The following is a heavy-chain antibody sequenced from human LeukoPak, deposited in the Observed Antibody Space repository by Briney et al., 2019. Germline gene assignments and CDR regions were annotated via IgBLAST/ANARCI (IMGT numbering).Heavy chain of an antibody. CDR2: TSSSDAGT. CDR1: GIKFSSYA. Sequence: GGSLRLSCEASGIKFSSYAMSWVRQTPGKGLEWVAATSSSDAGTYHADSVRGRFTISRDNSKNTLYLQMNSLRAEDAAVYFCAKAPVTSCRGAYCYPFDSWGQGTLVTVSS. J-gene: IGHJ4*02. D-gene: IGHD2-21*01. V-gene: IGHV3-23*01. CDR3: AKAPVTSCRGAYCYPFDS.